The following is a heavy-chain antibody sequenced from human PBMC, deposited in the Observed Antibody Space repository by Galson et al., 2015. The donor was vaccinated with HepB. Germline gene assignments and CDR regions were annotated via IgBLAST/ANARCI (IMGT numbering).Heavy chain of an antibody. CDR2: ISGSGGST. CDR1: GFTFSSYA. Sequence: SLRLSCAASGFTFSSYAMSWVRQAPGKGLEWVSAISGSGGSTYYADSVKGRFTISRDNSKNTLYLQMNSLRAEDTAVYYCASGPGNYYYYGMDVWGQGTTVTVSS. J-gene: IGHJ6*02. CDR3: ASGPGNYYYYGMDV. V-gene: IGHV3-23*01. D-gene: IGHD3-10*01.